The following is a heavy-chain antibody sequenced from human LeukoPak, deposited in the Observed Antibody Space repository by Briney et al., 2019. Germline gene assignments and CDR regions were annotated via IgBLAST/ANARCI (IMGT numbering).Heavy chain of an antibody. D-gene: IGHD3-3*01. Sequence: EGSLRLSCGASGFTLSSCAMSWVRQAPGQGLEWVSAIGSSGGTTYYADSVKGRFTISRDDSKNTLNLQMNSLRVEDTAVYYCAALSYDFWSGINWFDPWGQGTLVTVSP. CDR1: GFTLSSCA. CDR2: IGSSGGTT. J-gene: IGHJ5*02. V-gene: IGHV3-23*01. CDR3: AALSYDFWSGINWFDP.